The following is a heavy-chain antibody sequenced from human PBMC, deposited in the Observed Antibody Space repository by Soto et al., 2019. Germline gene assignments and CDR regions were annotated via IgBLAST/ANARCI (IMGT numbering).Heavy chain of an antibody. V-gene: IGHV4-34*01. D-gene: IGHD6-6*01. CDR3: ARGRGYSSSSLDY. CDR1: GGSFSGYY. J-gene: IGHJ4*02. CDR2: INHSGST. Sequence: QVQLQQWGAGLLKPSETLSLTCAVYGGSFSGYYWSWIRQPPGKGLEWIGEINHSGSTNYNPSLKSRVTISVDTSKNQFSQKLSSVTAADTAVYYCARGRGYSSSSLDYWGQGTLVTVSS.